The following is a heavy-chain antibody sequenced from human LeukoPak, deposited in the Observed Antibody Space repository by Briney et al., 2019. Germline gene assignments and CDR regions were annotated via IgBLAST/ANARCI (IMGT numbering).Heavy chain of an antibody. CDR3: AREYMVRGVFEAFDI. V-gene: IGHV4-4*07. D-gene: IGHD3-10*01. CDR1: GGSISSYY. CDR2: IYTSGST. J-gene: IGHJ3*02. Sequence: PSETLSLTCTVSGGSISSYYWSWIRQPAGKGLEWIGRIYTSGSTNYNPSLKSRVTMSVDTSKNQFSLKLSSVTAADTAVYYCAREYMVRGVFEAFDIWGQGTMVTVSS.